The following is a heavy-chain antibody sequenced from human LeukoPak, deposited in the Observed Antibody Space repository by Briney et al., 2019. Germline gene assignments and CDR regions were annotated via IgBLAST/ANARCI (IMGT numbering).Heavy chain of an antibody. V-gene: IGHV4-30-4*07. CDR1: GGSISSGGYS. Sequence: PSETLSLTCAVSGGSISSGGYSWSWIRQPPRKGLEWIVYIYYSGASYYHPSLKSRFTIPVDTSKNQFSLKLSSVTAADTAVYYCARAPSDSSGYSSYYYYMDVWGKGTTVTVSS. CDR3: ARAPSDSSGYSSYYYYMDV. CDR2: IYYSGAS. J-gene: IGHJ6*03. D-gene: IGHD3-22*01.